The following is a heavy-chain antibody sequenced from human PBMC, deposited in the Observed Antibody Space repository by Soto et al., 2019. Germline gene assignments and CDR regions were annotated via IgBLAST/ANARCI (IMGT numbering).Heavy chain of an antibody. Sequence: GGSLRLSCAASGFTFSSYAMSWVRQAPGKGLEWVSAISGSGGRTYYADSVKGRFTISRDNSKNTLYLQMNSLRAEDTAVYYCAKDNRKQWLVDAFDIWGQGTMVTVSS. D-gene: IGHD6-19*01. J-gene: IGHJ3*02. V-gene: IGHV3-23*01. CDR1: GFTFSSYA. CDR2: ISGSGGRT. CDR3: AKDNRKQWLVDAFDI.